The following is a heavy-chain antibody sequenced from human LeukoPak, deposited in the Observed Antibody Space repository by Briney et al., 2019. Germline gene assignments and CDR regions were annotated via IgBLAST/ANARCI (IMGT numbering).Heavy chain of an antibody. J-gene: IGHJ4*02. V-gene: IGHV3-15*01. Sequence: PGGSLRLSCAASGFTFSDAWMNWVRLAPGRGLEWVGRIKSRNRGETVDYAAPVKGRFAISRDDSKTTVYLQMNSLKTEDTAIYYCTTDGSTTLSNTFDYWGQGTLVTVSS. CDR3: TTDGSTTLSNTFDY. CDR2: IKSRNRGETV. CDR1: GFTFSDAW. D-gene: IGHD1-26*01.